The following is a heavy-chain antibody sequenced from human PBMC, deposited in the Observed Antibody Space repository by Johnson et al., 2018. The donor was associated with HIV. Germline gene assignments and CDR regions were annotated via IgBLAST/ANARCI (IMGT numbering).Heavy chain of an antibody. CDR2: IRYDGSNK. Sequence: QVQLVESGGGVVQPGGSLRLSCAASGFTFNNYGMHWVRQSPGKGLEWVAFIRYDGSNKYYADSVKGRFTISRDNSKNTLYLQMNSLRAEDTAVYYCARDPGLYYDIWVSAFDIWGQGTMVTVSS. CDR1: GFTFNNYG. J-gene: IGHJ3*02. V-gene: IGHV3-30*02. D-gene: IGHD3/OR15-3a*01. CDR3: ARDPGLYYDIWVSAFDI.